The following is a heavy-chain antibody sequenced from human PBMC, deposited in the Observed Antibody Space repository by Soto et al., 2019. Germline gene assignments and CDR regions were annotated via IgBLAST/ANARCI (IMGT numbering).Heavy chain of an antibody. CDR1: GFTFSDAW. CDR2: IKKKTDGGTT. CDR3: RTQWLD. V-gene: IGHV3-15*01. Sequence: EVQLVESGGGLVKPGGSLRLSCAASGFTFSDAWMSWVRQAPGEGLEWVGLIKKKTDGGTTDYAAPVKGRFTISRDDSKNTLYLQMSSLKTDDTAVYYCRTQWLDWGQGTLVTVSS. D-gene: IGHD6-19*01. J-gene: IGHJ4*02.